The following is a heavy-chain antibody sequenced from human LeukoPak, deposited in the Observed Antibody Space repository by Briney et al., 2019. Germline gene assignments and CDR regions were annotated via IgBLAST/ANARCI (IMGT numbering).Heavy chain of an antibody. CDR1: GYSISSGYY. V-gene: IGHV4-38-2*01. J-gene: IGHJ3*02. CDR3: ARPLTDPYWNDAFDI. Sequence: SETLSLTCAVSGYSISSGYYWGWIRQPPGKGLEWIGSIYHSGSTYYNPSLKSRVTISVDTSKNQFSLKLSPVTAADTAVYYCARPLTDPYWNDAFDIWGQGTMVTVSS. CDR2: IYHSGST. D-gene: IGHD1-14*01.